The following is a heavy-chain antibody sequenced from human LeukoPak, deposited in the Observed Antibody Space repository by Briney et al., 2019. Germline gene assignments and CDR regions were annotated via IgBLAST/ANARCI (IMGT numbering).Heavy chain of an antibody. D-gene: IGHD4-23*01. V-gene: IGHV4-59*12. CDR2: IYYSGST. Sequence: SETLSLTCTVSGGSISSYYWSWIRQPPGKGLEWIGYIYYSGSTNYNPSLKSRVTISVDTSKNQFSLKLSSVTAADTAVYYCARELPNSPGGFDYWGQGTLVTVSS. CDR3: ARELPNSPGGFDY. J-gene: IGHJ4*02. CDR1: GGSISSYY.